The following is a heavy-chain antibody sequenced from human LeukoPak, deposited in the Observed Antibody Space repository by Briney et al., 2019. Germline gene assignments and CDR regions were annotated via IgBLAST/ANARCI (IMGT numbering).Heavy chain of an antibody. CDR3: ARGALVVAGTRWFDP. V-gene: IGHV4-39*01. CDR2: IYYSGST. D-gene: IGHD6-19*01. CDR1: GGSISSSSYY. J-gene: IGHJ5*02. Sequence: SETLSLTCTVSGGSISSSSYYWGWLRQPPGKGLEWIASIYYSGSTYYNPSPRSRVTISVDTSKNQFSLRLSSVTAADAALYYCARGALVVAGTRWFDPWGQGILVTVSS.